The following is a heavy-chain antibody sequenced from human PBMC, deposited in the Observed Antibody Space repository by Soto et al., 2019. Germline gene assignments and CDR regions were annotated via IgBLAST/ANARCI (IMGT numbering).Heavy chain of an antibody. J-gene: IGHJ6*02. CDR3: ARDSGYSYGYPSNYYYYGMDV. D-gene: IGHD5-18*01. CDR2: IYPGDSDT. CDR1: GYSFTSYW. V-gene: IGHV5-51*01. Sequence: GESLKISCKGSGYSFTSYWICWVRQMPGKGLEWMGIIYPGDSDTRYSPSFQGQVTISADKSISTAYLQWSSLKASDTAMYYCARDSGYSYGYPSNYYYYGMDVWGQGTTVTVSS.